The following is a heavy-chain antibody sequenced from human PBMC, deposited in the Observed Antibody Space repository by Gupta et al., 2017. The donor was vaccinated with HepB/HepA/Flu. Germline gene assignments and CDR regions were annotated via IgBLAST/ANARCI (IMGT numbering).Heavy chain of an antibody. CDR1: GFTFITYG. Sequence: QVQLVESGGGVVQPGMSLRLSCADPGFTFITYGMHWVRQAPGKGLEWVALIAYDGSNKYFADSVKGRFTISRDNSKDTLYLQRNSLRPEDTAVYYCARDHCTTTSCSHYYFDFWGQGTLVTVSS. D-gene: IGHD2-2*01. CDR2: IAYDGSNK. CDR3: ARDHCTTTSCSHYYFDF. J-gene: IGHJ4*02. V-gene: IGHV3-30*03.